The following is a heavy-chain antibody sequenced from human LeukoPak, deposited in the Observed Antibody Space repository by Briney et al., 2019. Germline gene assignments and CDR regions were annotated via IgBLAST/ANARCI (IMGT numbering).Heavy chain of an antibody. D-gene: IGHD2-15*01. V-gene: IGHV3-30*04. J-gene: IGHJ4*02. CDR3: ARGPHQVVVVVAEALDY. CDR1: GFIFRSYA. CDR2: ISDDGNTK. Sequence: PGGSLRLSCAASGFIFRSYAMHWVRQAPGKGLDWVAVISDDGNTKYYADSVKGRFTISRDNAKNSLYLQMNSLRAEDTAVYYCARGPHQVVVVVAEALDYWGQGTLVTVSS.